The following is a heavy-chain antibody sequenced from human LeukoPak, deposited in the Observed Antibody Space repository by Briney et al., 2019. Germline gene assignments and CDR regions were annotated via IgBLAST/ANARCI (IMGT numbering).Heavy chain of an antibody. Sequence: PGGSLRLSCAASGFTFSSYTMNWVRQAPGKGLEWVSSISASSNNIYYADSLKGRFTISRDNAKNSLFLQMSSLRAEDTAVYYCARGAGAFDIWGQGTMVTVSS. V-gene: IGHV3-21*01. CDR2: ISASSNNI. CDR1: GFTFSSYT. J-gene: IGHJ3*02. CDR3: ARGAGAFDI.